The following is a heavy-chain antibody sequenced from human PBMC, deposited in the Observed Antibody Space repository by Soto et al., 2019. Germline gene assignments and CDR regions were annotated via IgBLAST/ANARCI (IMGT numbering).Heavy chain of an antibody. CDR1: GGSISGTNEY. V-gene: IGHV4-39*02. CDR3: ARTYFGSGSYSY. CDR2: IHYDGRT. Sequence: QLQLQESGPGLVEPSETLSLTCTVSGGSISGTNEYWGWIRQPPGKGLAWIASIHYDGRTYYTPSLKSRLTISADKSKNHFSLKLSSVTAADTAVYYCARTYFGSGSYSYWGQGTLVIVSS. D-gene: IGHD3-10*01. J-gene: IGHJ1*01.